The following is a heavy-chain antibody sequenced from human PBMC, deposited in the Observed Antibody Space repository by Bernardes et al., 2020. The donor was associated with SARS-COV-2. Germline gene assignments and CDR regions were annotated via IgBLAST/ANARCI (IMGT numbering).Heavy chain of an antibody. V-gene: IGHV5-51*01. CDR2: IYPGDSDT. CDR3: ARHGDYGDFFDY. J-gene: IGHJ4*02. D-gene: IGHD4-17*01. CDR1: GYSFTTYW. Sequence: EALKISCGGSGYSFTTYWIAWVRQMPGKGLEWMGIIYPGDSDTRYSPSFQGQVTISADKSINTAYLQWSSLRASDTAMYYCARHGDYGDFFDYWGQGTLVTVSS.